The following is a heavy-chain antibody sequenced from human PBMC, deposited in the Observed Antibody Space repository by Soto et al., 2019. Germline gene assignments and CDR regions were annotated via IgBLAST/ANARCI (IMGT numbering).Heavy chain of an antibody. CDR1: GGSISSYY. J-gene: IGHJ4*02. CDR3: ARSNYSFCIGY. CDR2: IYYSGST. Sequence: PSETLSLTCTVSGGSISSYYWSWIRQPPGKGLEWIGYIYYSGSTNHNPSLKSRVTISVDTSKNQFSLKLSSLTAADTAVYYCARSNYSFCIGYWGQGTLVTVSS. D-gene: IGHD4-4*01. V-gene: IGHV4-59*01.